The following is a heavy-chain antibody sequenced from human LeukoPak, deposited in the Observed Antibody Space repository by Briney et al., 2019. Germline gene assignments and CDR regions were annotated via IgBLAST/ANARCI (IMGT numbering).Heavy chain of an antibody. D-gene: IGHD3-10*01. J-gene: IGHJ5*02. CDR3: ARDWAQYYYGSGSPTAYNWFDP. CDR1: GYTFTGYY. Sequence: ASVKVSCKASGYTFTGYYMHWVRQAPGQGLEWMGWINPNSGGTNYAQKFQGRVTMTRDTSISTAYMELSRLRSDDTAVYYCARDWAQYYYGSGSPTAYNWFDPWGQGTLVTVSS. V-gene: IGHV1-2*02. CDR2: INPNSGGT.